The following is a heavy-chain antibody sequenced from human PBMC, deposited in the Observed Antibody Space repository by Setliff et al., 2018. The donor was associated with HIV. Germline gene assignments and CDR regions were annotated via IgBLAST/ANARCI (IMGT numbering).Heavy chain of an antibody. V-gene: IGHV3-72*01. CDR2: ITAKFNGYVK. Sequence: LRLSCAASGFTLSDHYIDWIRQPPGKGLEWVGRITAKFNGYVKEYAASVQGRFTISRDDSKDSLFLQMNNLKTEDTAAYYCVRAAAGLDIWSQGILVTVSS. CDR3: VRAAAGLDI. CDR1: GFTLSDHY. J-gene: IGHJ4*02.